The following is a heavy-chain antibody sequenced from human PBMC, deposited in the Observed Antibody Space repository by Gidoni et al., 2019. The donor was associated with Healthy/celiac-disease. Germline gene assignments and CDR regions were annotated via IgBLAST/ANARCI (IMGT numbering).Heavy chain of an antibody. J-gene: IGHJ4*02. D-gene: IGHD3-9*01. CDR1: GFTFSSYA. V-gene: IGHV3-30*01. CDR2: ISYDGSNK. CDR3: ARADWSRYFDY. Sequence: QVQLVESGGGVVQPGRSLRLSCAASGFTFSSYAMHWVRQAPGKGLEWVAVISYDGSNKYYADSVKGRFTISRDNSKNTLYLQMNSLRAEDTAVYYCARADWSRYFDYWGQGTLVTVSS.